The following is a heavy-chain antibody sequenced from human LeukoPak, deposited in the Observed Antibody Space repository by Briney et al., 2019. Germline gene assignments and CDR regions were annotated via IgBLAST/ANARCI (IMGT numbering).Heavy chain of an antibody. CDR2: ISSSSSYI. CDR3: ARAQRGYSYGYSPDY. Sequence: PGGSLRLSCAASGFTFSSYSMNWVRQAPGRGLEWVSSISSSSSYIYYADSVKGRFTISRDNAKNSLYLQMNSLRAEDTAVYYCARAQRGYSYGYSPDYWGQGTLVTVSS. V-gene: IGHV3-21*01. D-gene: IGHD5-18*01. CDR1: GFTFSSYS. J-gene: IGHJ4*02.